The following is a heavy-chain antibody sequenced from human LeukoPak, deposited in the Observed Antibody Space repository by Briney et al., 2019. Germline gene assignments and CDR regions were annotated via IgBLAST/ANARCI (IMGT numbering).Heavy chain of an antibody. D-gene: IGHD6-25*01. CDR2: IWYDGSNK. CDR3: ARDRHIAAAGYYFDY. CDR1: GFTFSSYG. V-gene: IGHV3-33*01. J-gene: IGHJ4*02. Sequence: GGSLRLSCAASGFTFSSYGMHWVRQAPGKGLEWVAVIWYDGSNKYYADSVKGRFTISRDNSKNTLYLQMNSLRVKDTAVYYCARDRHIAAAGYYFDYWGQGTLVTVSS.